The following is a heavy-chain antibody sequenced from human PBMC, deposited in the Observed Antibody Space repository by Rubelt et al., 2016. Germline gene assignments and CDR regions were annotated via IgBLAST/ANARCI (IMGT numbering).Heavy chain of an antibody. CDR2: INPSGGST. D-gene: IGHD3-22*01. V-gene: IGHV1-46*01. Sequence: QGLEWMGIINPSGGSTSYAQKFQGRVTMTRDTSTSTVYMELSSLRSEDTAVYYCARDTLSYDSSGYYGYWGQGTLVTVSS. J-gene: IGHJ4*02. CDR3: ARDTLSYDSSGYYGY.